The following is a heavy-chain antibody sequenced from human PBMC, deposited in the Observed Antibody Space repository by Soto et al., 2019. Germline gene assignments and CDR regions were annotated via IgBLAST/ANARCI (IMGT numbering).Heavy chain of an antibody. CDR1: GYTFTGYY. CDR2: INPNSGGT. Sequence: VASVKVSCKASGYTFTGYYMHWVRQAPGQGLEWMGWINPNSGGTNYAQKFQGWVTMTRDTSISTAYMELSRLRSDDTAVYYCARDLSGGYDSDYYYYYGMDVWGQGTTVTVSS. D-gene: IGHD5-12*01. V-gene: IGHV1-2*04. CDR3: ARDLSGGYDSDYYYYYGMDV. J-gene: IGHJ6*02.